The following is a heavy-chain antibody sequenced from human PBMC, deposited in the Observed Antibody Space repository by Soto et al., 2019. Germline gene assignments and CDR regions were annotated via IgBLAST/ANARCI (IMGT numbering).Heavy chain of an antibody. J-gene: IGHJ4*02. Sequence: QVQLQQWGAGLLKPSETLSLTCAVYGGSFRGYFWTWIRQPPGEGLEWIGEINPSGSTKYNPSLKSRVTISVDRTKXXXXXXXXXXTXXXXXXXXXXXXGXYEWAAIAAWGQGILVTVSS. CDR2: INPSGST. D-gene: IGHD6-13*01. CDR3: XXXGXYEWAAIAA. V-gene: IGHV4-34*01. CDR1: GGSFRGYF.